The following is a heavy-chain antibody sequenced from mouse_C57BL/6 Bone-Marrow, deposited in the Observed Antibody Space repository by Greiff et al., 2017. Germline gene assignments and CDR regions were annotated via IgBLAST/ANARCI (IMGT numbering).Heavy chain of an antibody. V-gene: IGHV1-58*01. Sequence: VQLQQSGAELVRPGSSVKMSCKTSGYTFTSYGINWVKQRPGQGLEWIGYIYIGNGYTEYNEKFKGKATLTSDKSSSTSYMQLSSLASYDSAIYFFARGGYFYYGSTYFDYWGQGTTLTVSS. D-gene: IGHD1-1*01. J-gene: IGHJ2*01. CDR3: ARGGYFYYGSTYFDY. CDR1: GYTFTSYG. CDR2: IYIGNGYT.